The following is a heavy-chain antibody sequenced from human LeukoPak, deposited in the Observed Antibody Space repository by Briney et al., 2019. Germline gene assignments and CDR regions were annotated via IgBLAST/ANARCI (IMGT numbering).Heavy chain of an antibody. CDR3: ARGRSSMVRGYYYYYMDV. CDR1: CRSSSGYY. D-gene: IGHD3-10*01. V-gene: IGHV4-34*01. CDR2: LNHSGST. Sequence: PSETLSPTRAVCCRSSSGYYWSSIRQPPGKGLGWLGELNHSGSTNYNPSLKSRVTISVDTSKIQFSLKLCSVTAADTAVYYCARGRSSMVRGYYYYYMDVWGKGTTVTISS. J-gene: IGHJ6*03.